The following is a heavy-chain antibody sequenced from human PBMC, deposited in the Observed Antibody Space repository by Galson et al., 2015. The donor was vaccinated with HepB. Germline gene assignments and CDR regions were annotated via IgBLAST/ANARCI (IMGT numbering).Heavy chain of an antibody. D-gene: IGHD1-26*01. CDR2: IIPMFDLP. V-gene: IGHV1-69*13. J-gene: IGHJ6*02. CDR3: AGGRRELSFYYFYGMDV. Sequence: SVKVSCKAPRGNLSNYGISWVRQAPGQGLEWMGGIIPMFDLPKNAQKFQGRVTITADESTSTAHMELSSLTSEDTAVYYCAGGRRELSFYYFYGMDVWGQGTTVTVSS. CDR1: RGNLSNYG.